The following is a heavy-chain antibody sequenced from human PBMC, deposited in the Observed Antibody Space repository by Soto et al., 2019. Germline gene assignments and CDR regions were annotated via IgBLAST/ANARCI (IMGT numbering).Heavy chain of an antibody. D-gene: IGHD3-9*01. CDR2: ISPSDSAT. CDR3: ARQAFYDILTRPVYGMDV. J-gene: IGHJ6*02. V-gene: IGHV5-51*01. CDR1: VYSFTNYW. Sequence: EQSLKISWNGSVYSFTNYWIGWVRQMPEKSLEWMGLISPSDSATRYSPSFQGQVTISADKSISTAYLQWSSLKASDTAVYYCARQAFYDILTRPVYGMDVWGPGTTVTVS.